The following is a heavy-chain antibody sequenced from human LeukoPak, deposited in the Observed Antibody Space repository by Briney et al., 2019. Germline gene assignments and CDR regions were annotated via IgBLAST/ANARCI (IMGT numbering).Heavy chain of an antibody. CDR2: ISAYNGNT. D-gene: IGHD3-9*01. Sequence: ASVKVSCKASGYTFTSYGISWVRQAPGQGLEWMGWISAYNGNTNYAQKLQGRVTMTTDTSTSTAYMELRSLRSDDTAVYYCARSNYDILTGPQDYWGQGTLVTVSS. J-gene: IGHJ4*02. CDR1: GYTFTSYG. CDR3: ARSNYDILTGPQDY. V-gene: IGHV1-18*01.